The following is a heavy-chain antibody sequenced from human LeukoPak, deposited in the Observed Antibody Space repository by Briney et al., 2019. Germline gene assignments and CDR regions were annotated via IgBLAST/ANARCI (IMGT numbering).Heavy chain of an antibody. J-gene: IGHJ3*02. CDR3: ARDLNYGGSPALDAFDI. Sequence: KLQGRVTMTTDTSTSTIYMELRSLRSDDTAVYYCARDLNYGGSPALDAFDIWGQGTMVTVSS. V-gene: IGHV1-18*01. D-gene: IGHD2-15*01.